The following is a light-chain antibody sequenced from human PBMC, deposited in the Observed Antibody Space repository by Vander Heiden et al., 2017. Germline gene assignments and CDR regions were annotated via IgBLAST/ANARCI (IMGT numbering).Light chain of an antibody. CDR1: QSISSN. J-gene: IGKJ2*01. CDR2: DAS. V-gene: IGKV3-15*01. CDR3: QQFYNWPPYS. Sequence: EIVPTQSPATLSMSPGEIASLPCRACQSISSNVAWYQPKPGQAPRLLFYDASARGPGIAARFSGGGSGTDFTLTISSLQSEDFAVYYCQQFYNWPPYSFGQGTKLEIK.